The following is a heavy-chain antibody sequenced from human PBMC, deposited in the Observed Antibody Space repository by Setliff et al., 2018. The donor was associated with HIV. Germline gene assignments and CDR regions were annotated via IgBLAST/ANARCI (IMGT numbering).Heavy chain of an antibody. CDR3: AREKRDGSLWFGDSDGMDV. CDR1: GFFFSDHY. Sequence: GGSLRLSCAVSGFFFSDHYMSWIRQAPGKGLEWVGRIKSKTDGGTTDYAAPVKGRFTISRDDSKNTLYLQMNSLRSEDTAVYYCAREKRDGSLWFGDSDGMDVWGQGTTVTVSS. D-gene: IGHD3-10*01. J-gene: IGHJ6*02. V-gene: IGHV3-15*01. CDR2: IKSKTDGGTT.